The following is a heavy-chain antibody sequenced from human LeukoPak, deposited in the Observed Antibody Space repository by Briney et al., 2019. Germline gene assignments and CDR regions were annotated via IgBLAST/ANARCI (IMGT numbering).Heavy chain of an antibody. CDR1: GGSISSYSYY. CDR3: ARLHYSYGMDV. Sequence: SETLSLTCTFSGGSISSYSYYWVWIRQPPGKGLELIGSIDYSGSTNYNPALKSRVTISEDTSKNHFYLNLSSVTAADTAVYYCARLHYSYGMDVWGQGTTVTVSS. V-gene: IGHV4-39*02. CDR2: IDYSGST. J-gene: IGHJ6*02.